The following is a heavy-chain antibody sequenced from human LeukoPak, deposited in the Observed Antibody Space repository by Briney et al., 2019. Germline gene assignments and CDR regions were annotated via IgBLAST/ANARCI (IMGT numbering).Heavy chain of an antibody. CDR3: ARHPNYYDSSGAFDY. V-gene: IGHV5-51*01. CDR2: IYPGDSDT. D-gene: IGHD3-22*01. J-gene: IGHJ4*02. Sequence: GESLKISCKGSGYSFTSYWIGWVCQMPGKGLEWMGIIYPGDSDTRYSPSFQGQVTISADKSISTAYLQWSSLKASDTAMYYCARHPNYYDSSGAFDYWGQGTLVTVSS. CDR1: GYSFTSYW.